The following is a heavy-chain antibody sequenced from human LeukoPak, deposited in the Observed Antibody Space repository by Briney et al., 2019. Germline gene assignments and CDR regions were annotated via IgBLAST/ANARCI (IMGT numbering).Heavy chain of an antibody. D-gene: IGHD6-13*01. CDR3: ASHDSSTWYRDYFDY. V-gene: IGHV3-7*01. CDR2: IKQDGSEK. CDR1: GFTFSSYG. J-gene: IGHJ4*02. Sequence: GGSLRLSCAASGFTFSSYGMSWVRQAPGKGLEWVANIKQDGSEKFYVDSVKGRFSISRDNAKNSLYLQMNSLRAEDTAVYYCASHDSSTWYRDYFDYWGQGTLVTVSS.